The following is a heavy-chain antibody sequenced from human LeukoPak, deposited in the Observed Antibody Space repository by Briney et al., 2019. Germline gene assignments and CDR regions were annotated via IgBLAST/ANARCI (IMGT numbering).Heavy chain of an antibody. Sequence: GGSLRLSCAASGFTFRTYGMHWVRQAPGKGLEWVATVSSAGTNNYYADSVKGRFTISRDNSKNTLYLQMNSLRAGDTAVYYCAKSQWLVRYYFDYWGQGTLVTVSS. D-gene: IGHD6-19*01. CDR2: VSSAGTNN. J-gene: IGHJ4*02. CDR1: GFTFRTYG. CDR3: AKSQWLVRYYFDY. V-gene: IGHV3-30*18.